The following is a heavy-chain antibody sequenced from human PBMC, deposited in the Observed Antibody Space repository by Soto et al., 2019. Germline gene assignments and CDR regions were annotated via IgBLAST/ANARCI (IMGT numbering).Heavy chain of an antibody. Sequence: SETLSLTCTVSGGSISSYYWSWIRQPPGKGLEWIGYIYYSGSTNYNPSLKSRVTISVDTSKNQFSLKLSSVTAADTAVYYCARRAGYYENYFDYWGQGTLVTVS. D-gene: IGHD3-9*01. CDR2: IYYSGST. CDR3: ARRAGYYENYFDY. V-gene: IGHV4-59*01. CDR1: GGSISSYY. J-gene: IGHJ4*02.